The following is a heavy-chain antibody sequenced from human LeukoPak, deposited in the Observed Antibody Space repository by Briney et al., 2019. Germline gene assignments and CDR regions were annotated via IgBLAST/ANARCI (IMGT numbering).Heavy chain of an antibody. CDR2: ISGSGGST. V-gene: IGHV3-23*01. J-gene: IGHJ4*02. Sequence: PGGSLRLSCAASGFTFSSYGMTWVRQAPGKGLERVSSISGSGGSTYYADSVKGRFTIFRDNSKNTLYLQMNSLRAEDTAVYYCAKVQRWLQLRPFDYWGQGTLVTVSS. D-gene: IGHD5-24*01. CDR1: GFTFSSYG. CDR3: AKVQRWLQLRPFDY.